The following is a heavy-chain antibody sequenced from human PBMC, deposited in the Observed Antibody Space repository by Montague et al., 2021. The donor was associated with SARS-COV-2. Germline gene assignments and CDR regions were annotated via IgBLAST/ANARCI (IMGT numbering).Heavy chain of an antibody. J-gene: IGHJ4*02. Sequence: TLSLTCTVSGCSISSYYWSWIRQPPGKGLEWIGYIYYSGSTNYNPSLKSRVTISVDTSKNQFSLKLSSVTAADTAVYYCASQVPDFWSGIDYWGQGTLVTVSS. CDR1: GCSISSYY. CDR2: IYYSGST. V-gene: IGHV4-59*01. CDR3: ASQVPDFWSGIDY. D-gene: IGHD3-3*01.